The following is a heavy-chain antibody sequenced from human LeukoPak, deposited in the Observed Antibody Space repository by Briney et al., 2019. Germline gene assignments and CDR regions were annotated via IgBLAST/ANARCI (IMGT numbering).Heavy chain of an antibody. D-gene: IGHD3-10*01. V-gene: IGHV3-11*04. Sequence: PGGSLRLSCAASGFTFSDYYMSWVRQAPGKGLEWVSYISVRSDAIYYADSVKGRFTITRDNARNSLYLQMNSLRDEDTAVYYCARDSGGGYAMDVWGQGTTVTVSS. J-gene: IGHJ6*02. CDR1: GFTFSDYY. CDR2: ISVRSDAI. CDR3: ARDSGGGYAMDV.